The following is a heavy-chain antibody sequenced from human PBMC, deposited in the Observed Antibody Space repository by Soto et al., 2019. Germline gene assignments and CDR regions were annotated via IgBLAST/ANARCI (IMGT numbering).Heavy chain of an antibody. V-gene: IGHV1-2*02. Sequence: GASVKVSCKASGYTFTGYYMHWVRQAPGQGLEWMGWINPNSGGTNYAQKFQGRVTMTRDTSISTAYMELSRLRSDDTAVYYCARGVEMATVIYYYGMDVWGQGTTVTVSS. D-gene: IGHD4-4*01. J-gene: IGHJ6*02. CDR3: ARGVEMATVIYYYGMDV. CDR2: INPNSGGT. CDR1: GYTFTGYY.